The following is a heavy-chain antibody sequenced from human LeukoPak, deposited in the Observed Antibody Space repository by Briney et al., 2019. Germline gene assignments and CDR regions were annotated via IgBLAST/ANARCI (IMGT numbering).Heavy chain of an antibody. D-gene: IGHD2-2*01. V-gene: IGHV4-38-2*01. CDR1: GYSISSGYY. Sequence: SETLSLTCAVSGYSISSGYYWGWIRQPPGKGLEWIGSIYHSGSTYYNPSLKSRVTRSVDTSKNQFSLKLSSVTAAVTAVYYCARLYCSSTSCYRWDAFDIWGQGTMVTVSS. J-gene: IGHJ3*02. CDR3: ARLYCSSTSCYRWDAFDI. CDR2: IYHSGST.